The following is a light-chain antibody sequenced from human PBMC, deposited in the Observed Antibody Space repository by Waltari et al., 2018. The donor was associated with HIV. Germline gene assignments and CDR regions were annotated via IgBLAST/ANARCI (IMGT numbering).Light chain of an antibody. Sequence: QSVLTQPPSASGTPGQRVTISCSGARSDIGSNYVYWYQQLPGTAPKLLIYRNNQRPSGVPDRFSGSKSGTSASLAISGLRSEDEADYYCAAWDVSLRGAYVFGTGTKVAVL. CDR2: RNN. CDR1: RSDIGSNY. V-gene: IGLV1-47*01. J-gene: IGLJ1*01. CDR3: AAWDVSLRGAYV.